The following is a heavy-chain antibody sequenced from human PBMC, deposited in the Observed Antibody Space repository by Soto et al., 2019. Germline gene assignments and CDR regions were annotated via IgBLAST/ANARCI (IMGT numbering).Heavy chain of an antibody. CDR1: GYTFTSYY. CDR2: INPSGGST. CDR3: ASTMVTFGGVIGHFDY. J-gene: IGHJ4*02. Sequence: GASVKVSCKASGYTFTSYYMHWVRQAPGQGLEWMGIINPSGGSTSYAQKFQGRVTMTRDTSTSTVYMELSSLRSEDTAVYYCASTMVTFGGVIGHFDYWGQGTLVTVSS. D-gene: IGHD3-16*02. V-gene: IGHV1-46*03.